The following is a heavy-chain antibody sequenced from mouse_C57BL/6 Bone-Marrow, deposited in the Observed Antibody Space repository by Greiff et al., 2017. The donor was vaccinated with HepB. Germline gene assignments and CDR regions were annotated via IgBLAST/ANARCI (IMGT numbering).Heavy chain of an antibody. D-gene: IGHD2-4*01. Sequence: QVQLQQPGTELVKPGASVKLSCKASGYTFTSYWMHWVKQRPGQGLEWIGNINPSNGGTNYNEKFKSKATLTVDKSSSTAYMQLSSLTSEDSAVYDCARGVYYDYALDYWGQGTTLTVSS. J-gene: IGHJ2*01. CDR2: INPSNGGT. CDR1: GYTFTSYW. CDR3: ARGVYYDYALDY. V-gene: IGHV1-53*01.